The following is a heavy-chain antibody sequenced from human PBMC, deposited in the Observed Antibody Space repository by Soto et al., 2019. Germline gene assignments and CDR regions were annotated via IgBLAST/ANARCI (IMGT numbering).Heavy chain of an antibody. CDR3: GRETPGGYSSGFDY. J-gene: IGHJ4*02. D-gene: IGHD6-19*01. CDR1: SVSISSSNC. Sequence: PSETLSLTCAVSSVSISSSNCWSWVRQPPGKGLEWIGEIYHSGSTNYNPSLKSRVTISVDKSKNQFSLKLSSVTAADTVVYYCGRETPGGYSSGFDYWGQGTLVTVSS. V-gene: IGHV4-4*02. CDR2: IYHSGST.